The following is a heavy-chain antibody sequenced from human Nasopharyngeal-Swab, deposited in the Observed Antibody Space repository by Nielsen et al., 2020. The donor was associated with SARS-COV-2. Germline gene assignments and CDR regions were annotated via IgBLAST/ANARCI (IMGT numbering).Heavy chain of an antibody. CDR1: GFTFSDYY. CDR2: ISSSSSYT. J-gene: IGHJ4*02. Sequence: GESLKISCAASGFTFSDYYMSWIRQAPGKGLEWVSYISSSSSYTNYADSVKGRFTISRDNAKNSLYLQMNSLRAEDTAVYYCARDLTGGSFLDYWGQGTLVTVSS. CDR3: ARDLTGGSFLDY. V-gene: IGHV3-11*06. D-gene: IGHD3-9*01.